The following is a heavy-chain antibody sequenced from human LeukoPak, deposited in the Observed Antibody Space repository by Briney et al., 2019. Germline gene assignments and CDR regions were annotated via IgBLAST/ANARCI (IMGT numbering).Heavy chain of an antibody. J-gene: IGHJ4*02. D-gene: IGHD3-3*02. CDR3: ARGLHFWSGYYGYYFDY. CDR1: GGSISSYF. CDR2: IYYSGST. Sequence: SETLSLTCTVSGGSISSYFWSWIRQPPGKGLEWIGYIYYSGSTNYNPSLKSRVTISVDTSKNQFSLKLSSVTAADTAVYYCARGLHFWSGYYGYYFDYWGQGTLVTVSS. V-gene: IGHV4-59*01.